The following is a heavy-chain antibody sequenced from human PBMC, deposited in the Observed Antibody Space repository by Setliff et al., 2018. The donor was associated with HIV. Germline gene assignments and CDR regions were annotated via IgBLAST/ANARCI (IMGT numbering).Heavy chain of an antibody. V-gene: IGHV3-23*01. J-gene: IGHJ3*02. CDR1: GFIFSSYA. CDR2: ISGSGGST. CDR3: AKVFAFGVDGFDI. D-gene: IGHD3-10*01. Sequence: HPGGSLRLSCAASGFIFSSYAMSWVRQAPGKGLEWVSAISGSGGSTFYADSMKGRFTVSRDNSKNTVYLQMNSLRAEDTAVYYCAKVFAFGVDGFDIWGQGTMVTVSS.